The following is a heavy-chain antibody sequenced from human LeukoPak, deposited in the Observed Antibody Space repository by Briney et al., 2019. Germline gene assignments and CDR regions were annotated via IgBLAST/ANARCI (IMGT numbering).Heavy chain of an antibody. CDR1: GYTFIGYY. J-gene: IGHJ4*02. Sequence: ASVKVSCKASGYTFIGYYMHWVRQAPGQGIEWMGWISAYNANTNYAPRLQGRVTMTTDTFTSTAYMELRSLRSHDTAVYYCTRDRLLDFSGSGNPTYFDYWGQGTLVTVSS. CDR2: ISAYNANT. D-gene: IGHD3-10*01. CDR3: TRDRLLDFSGSGNPTYFDY. V-gene: IGHV1-18*01.